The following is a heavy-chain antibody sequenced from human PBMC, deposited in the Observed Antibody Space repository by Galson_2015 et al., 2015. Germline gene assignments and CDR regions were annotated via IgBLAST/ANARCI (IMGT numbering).Heavy chain of an antibody. V-gene: IGHV1-3*04. D-gene: IGHD6-6*01. CDR2: INTGNGNT. Sequence: SVKVSCQASGYAFTTYAMHWARQAPGQRLECMGWINTGNGNTKYSQKFQGRVTITRNTSASTAYMDLSSLQSEDTAVYYCARGSSSSSNWFDPWGQGTLVTASS. CDR1: GYAFTTYA. J-gene: IGHJ5*02. CDR3: ARGSSSSSNWFDP.